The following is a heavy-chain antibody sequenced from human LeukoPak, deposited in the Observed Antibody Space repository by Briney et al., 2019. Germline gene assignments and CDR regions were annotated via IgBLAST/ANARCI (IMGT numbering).Heavy chain of an antibody. Sequence: PGRSLRLSCAASGFTFNTYAMHWVRQAPGKGLEWVAVISYDASNKFYADSVKGRFTISRGNSKNTLYLQMNSLRDEDTAVYYCARDANWGSTDYWGQGTLVIVSS. CDR1: GFTFNTYA. CDR3: ARDANWGSTDY. CDR2: ISYDASNK. V-gene: IGHV3-30*14. D-gene: IGHD7-27*01. J-gene: IGHJ4*02.